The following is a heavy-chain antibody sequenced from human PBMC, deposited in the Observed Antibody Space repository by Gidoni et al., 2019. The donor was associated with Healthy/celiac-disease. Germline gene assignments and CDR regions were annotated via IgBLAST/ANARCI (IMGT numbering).Heavy chain of an antibody. D-gene: IGHD6-19*01. Sequence: EVQLLESGGGLVQPGGSLRLSCAASGFTFSSYAMSWVLQAPGKGLEWVSAISGSGGSTYYADSLKGRFTISRDNSKNPLYLQMNSLRAEDTAVYYCAKDLSVAGIYFDHWGQGTLVTVSS. CDR1: GFTFSSYA. CDR3: AKDLSVAGIYFDH. CDR2: ISGSGGST. V-gene: IGHV3-23*01. J-gene: IGHJ4*02.